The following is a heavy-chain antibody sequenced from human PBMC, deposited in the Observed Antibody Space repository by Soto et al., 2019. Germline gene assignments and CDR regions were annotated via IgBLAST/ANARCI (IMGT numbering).Heavy chain of an antibody. CDR1: GFTFSSYG. Sequence: QVQLVESGGGVVQPGRSLRLSCAASGFTFSSYGMHWVRQAPGKGLEWVAVIWYDGSNKYYADSVKGRFTISRDNSKNTLYLQMNSLRAEDTAVYYCARSNYGDYAFDIWGQGTMVTVSS. J-gene: IGHJ3*02. CDR3: ARSNYGDYAFDI. V-gene: IGHV3-33*01. D-gene: IGHD4-17*01. CDR2: IWYDGSNK.